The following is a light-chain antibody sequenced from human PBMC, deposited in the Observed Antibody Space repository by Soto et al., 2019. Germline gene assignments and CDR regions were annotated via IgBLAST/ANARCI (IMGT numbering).Light chain of an antibody. Sequence: DIQMTQSPPTLSASVGDRVTITCRASQSISSWLAWYQQKPGKAPKLLIYKASSLESGVPSRFSGSGSGTEFTLTISSPQPDDFATYYCQQCNSYSRTFGQGTKVDIK. CDR3: QQCNSYSRT. J-gene: IGKJ1*01. V-gene: IGKV1-5*03. CDR1: QSISSW. CDR2: KAS.